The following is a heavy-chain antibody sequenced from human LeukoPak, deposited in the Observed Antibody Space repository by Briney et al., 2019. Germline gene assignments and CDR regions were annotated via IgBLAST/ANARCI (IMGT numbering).Heavy chain of an antibody. CDR3: ARVARHDYTYYPGGNYFDY. J-gene: IGHJ4*02. CDR1: GYTFTSYY. D-gene: IGHD4-11*01. V-gene: IGHV1-46*01. CDR2: INPSGGST. Sequence: GASVKVSCKASGYTFTSYYMHWVRQAPGQGLEWMGIINPSGGSTSYAQKFQGRVTMTRDMSTSTVYMELSSLRSEDTAVYYCARVARHDYTYYPGGNYFDYWGQGTLVTVSS.